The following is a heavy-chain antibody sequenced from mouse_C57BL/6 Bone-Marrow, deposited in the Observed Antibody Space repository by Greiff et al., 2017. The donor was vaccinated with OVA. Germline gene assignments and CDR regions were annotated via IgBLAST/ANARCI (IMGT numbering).Heavy chain of an antibody. CDR2: IYPGDGDT. CDR1: GYAFSSSW. J-gene: IGHJ2*01. D-gene: IGHD1-1*01. V-gene: IGHV1-82*01. Sequence: VQLQESGPELVKPGASVKISCKASGYAFSSSWMNWVKQRPGKGLEWIGRIYPGDGDTNYNGKFKGKATLTADKSSSTAYMQLSSLTSEDSAVYFCARVVAPDYWGQGTTLTVSS. CDR3: ARVVAPDY.